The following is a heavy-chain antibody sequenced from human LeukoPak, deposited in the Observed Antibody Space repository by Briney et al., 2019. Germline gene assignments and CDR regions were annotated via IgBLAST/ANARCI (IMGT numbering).Heavy chain of an antibody. CDR3: ARDLSSAFGGVIVNNAFDI. D-gene: IGHD3-16*02. CDR2: IIPIFGTA. CDR1: GGTFSSYA. Sequence: ASVKVSCKASGGTFSSYAISWVRQAPGQGLEWMGGIIPIFGTANYAQKFQGRVTITADESTSTAYMELSSLRSEDTAVYYCARDLSSAFGGVIVNNAFDIWGQGTMVTVSS. J-gene: IGHJ3*02. V-gene: IGHV1-69*13.